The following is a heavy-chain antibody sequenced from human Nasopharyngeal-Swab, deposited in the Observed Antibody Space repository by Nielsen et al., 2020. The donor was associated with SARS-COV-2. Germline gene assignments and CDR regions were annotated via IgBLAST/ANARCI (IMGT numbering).Heavy chain of an antibody. D-gene: IGHD3-22*01. Sequence: GESLKISCAASGFTVSSNYMSWVRQAPGKGLEWVSVIYSGGSSTYYADSVKGRFTISRDNSKNTLYLQMNSLRAEDTAVYYCAKDLDYYDSSGYYGNAFDIWGQGTMVTVSS. CDR1: GFTVSSNY. CDR3: AKDLDYYDSSGYYGNAFDI. V-gene: IGHV3-23*03. CDR2: IYSGGSST. J-gene: IGHJ3*02.